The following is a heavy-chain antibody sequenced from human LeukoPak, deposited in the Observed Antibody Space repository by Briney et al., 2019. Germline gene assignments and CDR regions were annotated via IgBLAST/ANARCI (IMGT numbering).Heavy chain of an antibody. CDR3: ARLTGYSSESWFDP. J-gene: IGHJ5*02. CDR2: IYYSGST. Sequence: SETLSLTCAVSGGSISSGGYSWSWIRQPPGKGLEWIGYIYYSGSTYYNPSLKSRVTISVDTSKNQFSLKLSSVTAADTAVYYCARLTGYSSESWFDPWGQGTLVTVSS. CDR1: GGSISSGGYS. D-gene: IGHD3-9*01. V-gene: IGHV4-30-4*07.